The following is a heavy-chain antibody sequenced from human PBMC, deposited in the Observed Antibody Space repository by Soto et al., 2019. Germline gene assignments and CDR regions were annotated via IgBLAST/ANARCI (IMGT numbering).Heavy chain of an antibody. V-gene: IGHV3-15*01. CDR1: GFTFSNAW. J-gene: IGHJ3*02. Sequence: GGSLRLSCAASGFTFSNAWMSWVRQAPGKGLEWVGRIKSKTDGGTTDYAAPVKGRFTISRDDSKSTLYLQMNSLKTEDTAVYYCTTDTYYDFWSGYYSDAFDIWGQGTMVTVSS. CDR2: IKSKTDGGTT. CDR3: TTDTYYDFWSGYYSDAFDI. D-gene: IGHD3-3*01.